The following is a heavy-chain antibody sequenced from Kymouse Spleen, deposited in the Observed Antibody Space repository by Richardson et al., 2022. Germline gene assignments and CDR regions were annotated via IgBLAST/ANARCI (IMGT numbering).Heavy chain of an antibody. J-gene: IGHJ6*02. CDR3: AKEGGYGSGSYDYYYYGMDV. V-gene: IGHV3-30*18. D-gene: IGHD3-10*01. CDR1: GFTFSSYG. CDR2: ISYDGSNK. Sequence: QVQLVESGGGVVQPGRSLRLSCAASGFTFSSYGMHWVRQAPGKGLEWVAVISYDGSNKYYADSVKGRFTISRDNSKNTLYLQMNSLRAEDTAVYYCAKEGGYGSGSYDYYYYGMDVWGQGTTVTVSS.